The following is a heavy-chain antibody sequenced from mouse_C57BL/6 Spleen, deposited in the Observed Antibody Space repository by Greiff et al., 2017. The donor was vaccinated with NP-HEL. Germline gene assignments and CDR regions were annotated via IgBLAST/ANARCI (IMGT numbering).Heavy chain of an antibody. CDR1: GYTFTDYE. J-gene: IGHJ4*01. CDR2: IDPETGGT. D-gene: IGHD1-1*01. CDR3: TRPKLRGAMDY. Sequence: VQLQQSGAELVRPGASVTLSCKASGYTFTDYEMHWVKQTPVHGLEWIGAIDPETGGTAYNQKFKGKAILTADKSSSTAYMELRSLTSEDSAVYYCTRPKLRGAMDYWGQGTSVTVSS. V-gene: IGHV1-15*01.